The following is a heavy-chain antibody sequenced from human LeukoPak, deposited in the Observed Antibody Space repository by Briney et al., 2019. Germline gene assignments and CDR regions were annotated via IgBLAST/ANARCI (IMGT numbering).Heavy chain of an antibody. Sequence: QAGGSLRLSCAASGFTFSSYGMHWVRQAPGKGLEWVAAISYDGSNKYYADSVKGRFTISRDNSKNTLYLQMNSLRAEDTAVYYCAKVGKRGGYSYGYYFDYWGQGTLVTVSS. CDR2: ISYDGSNK. CDR3: AKVGKRGGYSYGYYFDY. CDR1: GFTFSSYG. D-gene: IGHD5-18*01. J-gene: IGHJ4*02. V-gene: IGHV3-30*18.